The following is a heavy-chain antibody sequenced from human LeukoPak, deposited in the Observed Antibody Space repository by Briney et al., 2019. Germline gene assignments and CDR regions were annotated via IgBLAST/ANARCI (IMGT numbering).Heavy chain of an antibody. CDR2: IHYSGNT. CDR3: ARGKIAVAGTGYFQH. D-gene: IGHD6-19*01. V-gene: IGHV4-59*12. Sequence: SETLSLTCTVSGDSLTGYYWAWIRQPPGKGLEWIGYIHYSGNTNYNPSLKSRVTISVDTSRNQFSLKLSSVTAADTAVYYCARGKIAVAGTGYFQHWGQGTLVTVSS. J-gene: IGHJ1*01. CDR1: GDSLTGYY.